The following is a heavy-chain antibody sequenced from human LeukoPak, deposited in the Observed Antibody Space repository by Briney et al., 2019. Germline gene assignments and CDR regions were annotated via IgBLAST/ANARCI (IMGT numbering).Heavy chain of an antibody. CDR3: ARDRRGYFYYGMDV. CDR1: GFTFSSYS. D-gene: IGHD3-10*01. Sequence: PGGSLRLSCAASGFTFSSYSMNWVRQAPGKGLEWVSSISSSSSYTYYADSVKGRFTISRDNAKNSLYLQMNSLRAEDTAVYHCARDRRGYFYYGMDVWGKGTTVTVSS. J-gene: IGHJ6*04. V-gene: IGHV3-21*01. CDR2: ISSSSSYT.